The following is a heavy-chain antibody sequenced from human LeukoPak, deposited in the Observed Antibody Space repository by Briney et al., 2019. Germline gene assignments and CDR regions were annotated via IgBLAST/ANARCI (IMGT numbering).Heavy chain of an antibody. Sequence: GGSLRLSCAPSGFTFSRHGMHWVRHAPGKGLEWVAIISNDGSRKYYALSVEGRFTISRDNSKNTLYLQMDSLRAEDTAVYYCARDRAWNYFDYWGQGTLVTVSS. D-gene: IGHD3-3*01. CDR1: GFTFSRHG. J-gene: IGHJ4*02. CDR2: ISNDGSRK. CDR3: ARDRAWNYFDY. V-gene: IGHV3-30*03.